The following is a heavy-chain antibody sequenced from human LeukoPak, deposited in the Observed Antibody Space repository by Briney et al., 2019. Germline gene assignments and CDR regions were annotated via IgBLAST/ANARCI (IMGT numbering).Heavy chain of an antibody. CDR3: AREVGIRYFDWLRAKNWFDP. J-gene: IGHJ5*02. Sequence: ASVKVSCKASGYTFTSYDINWVRQATGQGLEWMGWMNPNSDNTGYAQKFQGRVTMTRNTSISTAYMELSSLRSEDTAVYYCAREVGIRYFDWLRAKNWFDPWGQGTLVTVSS. CDR1: GYTFTSYD. V-gene: IGHV1-8*01. D-gene: IGHD3-9*01. CDR2: MNPNSDNT.